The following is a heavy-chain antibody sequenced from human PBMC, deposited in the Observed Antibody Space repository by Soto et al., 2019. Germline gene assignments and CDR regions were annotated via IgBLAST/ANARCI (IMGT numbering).Heavy chain of an antibody. V-gene: IGHV3-23*01. CDR1: GFTFSSYA. D-gene: IGHD3-16*02. J-gene: IGHJ6*03. CDR3: AKDHLSSYYYYYMDV. Sequence: GESLKISCAASGFTFSSYAMSWVRQAPGKGLEWVSAISGSGGSTYYADSVKGRFTISRDNSKNTLYLQMNSLRAEDTAVYYCAKDHLSSYYYYYMDVWGKGTTVTVSS. CDR2: ISGSGGST.